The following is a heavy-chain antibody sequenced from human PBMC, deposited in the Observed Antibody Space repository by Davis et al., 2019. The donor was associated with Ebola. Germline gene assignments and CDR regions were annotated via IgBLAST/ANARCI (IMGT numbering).Heavy chain of an antibody. CDR3: AKADGPGYFLGGTLLDY. Sequence: GESLKISCEASGFTFSNYAMGWVRQIPGKGLEWVSVISLNGGSAYYTDSVKGRFTISRDNSNNKMYLQMNSLRAEDTAIYYCAKADGPGYFLGGTLLDYWGQGTLVTVSS. CDR2: ISLNGGSA. D-gene: IGHD3-9*01. J-gene: IGHJ4*02. CDR1: GFTFSNYA. V-gene: IGHV3-23*01.